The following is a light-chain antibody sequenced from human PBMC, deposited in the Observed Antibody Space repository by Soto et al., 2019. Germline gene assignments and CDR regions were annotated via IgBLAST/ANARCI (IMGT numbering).Light chain of an antibody. Sequence: DIQMTQSPSTLSASVGDRVTITCRASQSISTWLAWYQQKPGKAPKVLIYKASSLEIGVPSRFSGSGSGTEVTLTISSLQPDDFATYYCLQYNGYSRTFGQGTKVEIK. V-gene: IGKV1-5*03. CDR2: KAS. CDR1: QSISTW. CDR3: LQYNGYSRT. J-gene: IGKJ1*01.